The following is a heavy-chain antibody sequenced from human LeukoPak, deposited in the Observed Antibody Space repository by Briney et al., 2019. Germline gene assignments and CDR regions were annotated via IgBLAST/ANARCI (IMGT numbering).Heavy chain of an antibody. J-gene: IGHJ4*02. CDR1: GFTFSSYG. V-gene: IGHV3-30*18. CDR2: ISYDGSNK. CDR3: AKDAISSLAVRRFDL. Sequence: GRSLRLSCAASGFTFSSYGMHWVRQAPGKGLEWVAVISYDGSNKYYVDSVKGRFTISRDNSRNTLFLLMTSLRAEDSALYYCAKDAISSLAVRRFDLWGQGTLVTVSS. D-gene: IGHD6-6*01.